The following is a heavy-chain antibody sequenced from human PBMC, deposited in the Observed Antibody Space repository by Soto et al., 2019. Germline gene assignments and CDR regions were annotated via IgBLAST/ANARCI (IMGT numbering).Heavy chain of an antibody. Sequence: AAVNVSCKARAYTLTRHGRRWVPKAPGEGLKWMGWISAYNSNSHYAQKYQCIVTMTTDTSGSKAYMELRRLSSGDPAVYYCARTLNEWLIGLDWGEGT. CDR2: ISAYNSNS. V-gene: IGHV1-18*01. J-gene: IGHJ1*01. CDR1: AYTLTRHG. D-gene: IGHD5-18*01. CDR3: ARTLNEWLIGLD.